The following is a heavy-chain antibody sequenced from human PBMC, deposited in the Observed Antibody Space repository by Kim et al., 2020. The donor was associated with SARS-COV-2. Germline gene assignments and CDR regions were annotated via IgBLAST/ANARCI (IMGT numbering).Heavy chain of an antibody. CDR1: GFTFSNYG. V-gene: IGHV3-30*18. CDR2: ISYDGSNK. CDR3: AKDADAPA. J-gene: IGHJ5*02. Sequence: GGSLRLSCAASGFTFSNYGMHWVRQAPGKGLEWVAIISYDGSNKDYADSVKGRFTISRDNSKNTLYLQMNSLRAEDTAVYYCAKDADAPAWGQGTLVTVSS.